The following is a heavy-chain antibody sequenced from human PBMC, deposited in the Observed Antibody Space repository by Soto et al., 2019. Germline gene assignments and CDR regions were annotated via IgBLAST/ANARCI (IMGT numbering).Heavy chain of an antibody. D-gene: IGHD3-16*01. CDR1: GFTFSSYP. Sequence: EVQLLESEGGLVQPGGCLSLSCAVSGFTFSSYPMGWVRQAPGKGLEWVSAISGSGGDTYYADSVKGRFTMDRDNSKSTLYLQMNRLRADDTAVYYCARILRRGITPRWSKGGFDYWGQGTMVTVSS. V-gene: IGHV3-23*01. CDR3: ARILRRGITPRWSKGGFDY. CDR2: ISGSGGDT. J-gene: IGHJ4*01.